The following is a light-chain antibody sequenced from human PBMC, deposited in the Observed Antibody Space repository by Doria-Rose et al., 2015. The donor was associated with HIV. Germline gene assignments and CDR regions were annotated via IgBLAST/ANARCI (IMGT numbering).Light chain of an antibody. V-gene: IGKV3-20*01. CDR2: DGS. Sequence: TQSPGTLSLSPGERATLSCSASQSFSSTYLAWYQQKPGQAPSLLIYDGSTRATGIPDRVSASGSGTGFTLSINRLEPEDFALYYCHQYGSSWTFGQGTKVEI. CDR3: HQYGSSWT. J-gene: IGKJ1*01. CDR1: QSFSSTY.